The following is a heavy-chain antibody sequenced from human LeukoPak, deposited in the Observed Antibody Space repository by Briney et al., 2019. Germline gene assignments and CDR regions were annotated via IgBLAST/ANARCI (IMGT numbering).Heavy chain of an antibody. CDR3: ARYGVVSDAFDI. CDR2: IYYSGST. V-gene: IGHV4-39*01. D-gene: IGHD3-3*01. Sequence: SETLSLTCTVSGGSISSSSYYWGWIRQPPGKGLEWIGSIYYSGSTYYNPSLKSRVTISVDTSKNQFSLKLSSVTAADMAVYDCARYGVVSDAFDIWGQGTIVTVSS. CDR1: GGSISSSSYY. J-gene: IGHJ3*02.